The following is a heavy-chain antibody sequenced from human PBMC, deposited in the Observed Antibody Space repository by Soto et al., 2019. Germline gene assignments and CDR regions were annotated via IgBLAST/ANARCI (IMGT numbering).Heavy chain of an antibody. CDR1: GYTLTELS. V-gene: IGHV1-24*01. J-gene: IGHJ4*02. CDR3: ATDLVPCSGGSCYFDY. CDR2: FDPEDGET. Sequence: QVQLVQSGAEVKKPGASVKVSCKVSGYTLTELSMHWVRQAPGKGLEWMGGFDPEDGETIYAQKFQGRVTMTEDTXTXXAYMELSSLRSEDTAVYYCATDLVPCSGGSCYFDYWGQGTLVTVSS. D-gene: IGHD2-15*01.